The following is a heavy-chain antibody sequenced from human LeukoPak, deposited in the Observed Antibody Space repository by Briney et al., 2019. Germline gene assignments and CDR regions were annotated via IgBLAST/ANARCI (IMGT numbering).Heavy chain of an antibody. CDR3: ATKYSSSWYIHYYYYMDV. V-gene: IGHV3-23*01. CDR2: ISGSGGST. CDR1: GFTFSSYA. Sequence: GGSLRLSCAASGFTFSSYAMSWVRQAPGKGREWVSAISGSGGSTYYADSVKGRFTISRDNSKNTLYLQMNSLRAEDTAVYYCATKYSSSWYIHYYYYMDVWGKGTTVTVSS. J-gene: IGHJ6*03. D-gene: IGHD6-13*01.